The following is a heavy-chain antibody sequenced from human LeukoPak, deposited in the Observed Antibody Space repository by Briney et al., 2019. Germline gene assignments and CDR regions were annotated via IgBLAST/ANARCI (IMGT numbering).Heavy chain of an antibody. CDR3: AREAYYDCSGSLDY. D-gene: IGHD3-22*01. Sequence: GGSLRLSCAASGFKFGTYAMSWVRQAPGKGLEWVACINGRGVSTYYADSVKGRYTISRDNSKNTLYLHMSSLRADDTAIYYCAREAYYDCSGSLDYWGQGTLVTVSS. CDR2: INGRGVST. V-gene: IGHV3-23*01. CDR1: GFKFGTYA. J-gene: IGHJ4*02.